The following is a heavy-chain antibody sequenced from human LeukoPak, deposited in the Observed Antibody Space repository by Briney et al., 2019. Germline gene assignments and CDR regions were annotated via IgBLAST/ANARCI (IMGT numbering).Heavy chain of an antibody. CDR3: ARARGFGEPRGWFDP. CDR2: ISSSGSTI. J-gene: IGHJ5*02. V-gene: IGHV3-48*04. CDR1: GFTFSSYS. Sequence: GGSLRLSCAASGFTFSSYSMNWVRQAPGKGLEWVSYISSSGSTIYYADSVKGRFTISRDNAKNSLYLQMNSLRAEDTAVYYCARARGFGEPRGWFDPWGQGTLVTVSS. D-gene: IGHD3-10*01.